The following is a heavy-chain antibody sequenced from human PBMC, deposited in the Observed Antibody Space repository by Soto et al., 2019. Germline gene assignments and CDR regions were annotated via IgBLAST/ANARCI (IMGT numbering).Heavy chain of an antibody. CDR3: AREVGARGWVVLRQHLLYYFDY. D-gene: IGHD6-19*01. CDR2: ISAYNGNT. Sequence: QVQLVQSGAEVKKPGASVKVSCKASGYTFTSYGISWVRQAPGQGVVGMGWISAYNGNTNYAEKLQGRVTMTKDASTSTAYMEMRSLRSDDTGVNDCAREVGARGWVVLRQHLLYYFDYWGQGTLVSVSS. CDR1: GYTFTSYG. V-gene: IGHV1-18*04. J-gene: IGHJ4*02.